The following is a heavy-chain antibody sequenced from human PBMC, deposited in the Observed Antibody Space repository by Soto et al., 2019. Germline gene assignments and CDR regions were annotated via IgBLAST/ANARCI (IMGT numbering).Heavy chain of an antibody. CDR2: IIPIFGTA. CDR3: ARDPAGDSNLRRYYYYGMDV. Sequence: QVQLVQSGAEVKKPGSSVKVSCKASGGTFSSYAISWVRQAPGQGLEWMGGIIPIFGTANYAQKFQGRVTITADKSTITAYMELSSLRSEDTAVYYCARDPAGDSNLRRYYYYGMDVWGQGTTVTVSS. V-gene: IGHV1-69*06. D-gene: IGHD3-22*01. J-gene: IGHJ6*02. CDR1: GGTFSSYA.